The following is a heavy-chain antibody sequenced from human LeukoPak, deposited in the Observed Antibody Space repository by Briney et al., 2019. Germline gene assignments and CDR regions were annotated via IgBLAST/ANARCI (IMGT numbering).Heavy chain of an antibody. J-gene: IGHJ4*02. CDR3: ARDGDYGDYGGVIDY. V-gene: IGHV3-11*01. CDR1: GFIFSDYY. Sequence: TGGSLRLSCAASGFIFSDYYMSWIRQAPGKGLEWLSYISSSGSTIYYADSVKARFTISRDNAKNSLYLQMNSLRAEDTALYYCARDGDYGDYGGVIDYWGQGTLVTVSS. D-gene: IGHD4-17*01. CDR2: ISSSGSTI.